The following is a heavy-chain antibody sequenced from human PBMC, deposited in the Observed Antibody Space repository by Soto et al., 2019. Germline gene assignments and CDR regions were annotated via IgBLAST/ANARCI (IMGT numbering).Heavy chain of an antibody. J-gene: IGHJ6*02. Sequence: PGGSLRLSCAASGFTFSSYSMNWVRQAPGKGLEWVSYISSSSSTIYYADSVKGRFTISRDNAKNSLYLQMNSLRDEDTAVYYCARVSQWLGGDYYYYGMDVWGQGTTVTVSS. CDR1: GFTFSSYS. D-gene: IGHD6-19*01. CDR3: ARVSQWLGGDYYYYGMDV. CDR2: ISSSSSTI. V-gene: IGHV3-48*02.